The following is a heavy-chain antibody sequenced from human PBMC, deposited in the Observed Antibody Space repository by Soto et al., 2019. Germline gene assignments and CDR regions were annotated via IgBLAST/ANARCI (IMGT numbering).Heavy chain of an antibody. CDR1: GFSLSTSGVG. CDR3: AHSGGIAARLWVVGYLDY. Sequence: QITLKESGPTLVKPTQTLTLTCTFSGFSLSTSGVGVGWIRQPPGKALEWLALIYWNDDKRYSPSLKSRLTITREPSKNQLVLTMTNMDPVKTAKYYWAHSGGIAARLWVVGYLDYGGKGPLVTVPS. J-gene: IGHJ4*02. D-gene: IGHD6-6*01. CDR2: IYWNDDK. V-gene: IGHV2-5*01.